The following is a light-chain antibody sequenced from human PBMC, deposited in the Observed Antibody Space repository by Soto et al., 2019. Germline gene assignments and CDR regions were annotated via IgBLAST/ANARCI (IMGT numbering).Light chain of an antibody. V-gene: IGLV1-44*01. CDR3: AAWDDSRYGVV. Sequence: QSVLTQSPSASGTPGQRVTIACSGTSSNIGSNHVNWYRHLPGAAPKLLIFRSDQRPSGVPDRFSGSKSGTTASLAISGLQSGDEADYYCAAWDDSRYGVVFGGGTKLTVL. J-gene: IGLJ2*01. CDR1: SSNIGSNH. CDR2: RSD.